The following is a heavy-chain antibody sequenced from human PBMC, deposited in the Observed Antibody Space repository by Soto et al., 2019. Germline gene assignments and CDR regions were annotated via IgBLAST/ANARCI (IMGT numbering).Heavy chain of an antibody. Sequence: GGSLRLSCAASGFTFSSYAMQWVRQAPGKGLEWVALMSYDGTNEYYADSVKGRFTISRDNSKNMLFLQINSLRAEDTAVYYCGKDLHHSSGYFFTVRLNAMDVWGQGTTVTVSS. V-gene: IGHV3-30*18. CDR2: MSYDGTNE. J-gene: IGHJ6*01. CDR3: GKDLHHSSGYFFTVRLNAMDV. CDR1: GFTFSSYA. D-gene: IGHD3-22*01.